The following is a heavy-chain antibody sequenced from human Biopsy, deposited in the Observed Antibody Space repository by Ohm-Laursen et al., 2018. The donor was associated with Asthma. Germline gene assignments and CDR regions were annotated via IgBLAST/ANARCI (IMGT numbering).Heavy chain of an antibody. D-gene: IGHD6-13*01. V-gene: IGHV3-30-3*01. CDR3: SRDTLGYYFDI. CDR1: GTHFGSYN. Sequence: SMRLSCAATGTHFGSYNMHWARQAPGKGLEWVAVITFDGSTQHYGDSVKGRFTISRDNSKNMLFLQMNSLRAEDTAVYYCSRDTLGYYFDIWGQGTQVTVSS. CDR2: ITFDGSTQ. J-gene: IGHJ4*02.